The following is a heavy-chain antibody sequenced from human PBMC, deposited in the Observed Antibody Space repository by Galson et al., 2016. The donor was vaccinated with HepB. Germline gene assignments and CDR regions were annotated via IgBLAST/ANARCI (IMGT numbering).Heavy chain of an antibody. J-gene: IGHJ6*02. Sequence: QSGAEVKKPGESLKISCRGSGYTFDSYWIGWVRQMPGKGLEWMAIIYPGDYDLRYSPSFQSQFTISIDKSISTAYLQWSSLTATGTAIYYCARSLTGSYDFWGAIYNYYAMDVWGQGTTVIVS. CDR2: IYPGDYDL. V-gene: IGHV5-51*01. CDR3: ARSLTGSYDFWGAIYNYYAMDV. CDR1: GYTFDSYW. D-gene: IGHD3-3*01.